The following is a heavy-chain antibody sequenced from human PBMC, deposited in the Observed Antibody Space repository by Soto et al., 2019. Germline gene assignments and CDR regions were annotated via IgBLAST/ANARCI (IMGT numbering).Heavy chain of an antibody. Sequence: SETLSLTCAVYGGSFSGYYWTWLRQPPGTGLEWIGEINHSGSTNYNPSLKSRVTISVDTSKNQFSLELSSVTAADTAVYYCARGLFSGKSYSGGWYYFDYWGQGALVTVSS. V-gene: IGHV4-34*01. CDR2: INHSGST. CDR3: ARGLFSGKSYSGGWYYFDY. D-gene: IGHD3-10*01. CDR1: GGSFSGYY. J-gene: IGHJ4*02.